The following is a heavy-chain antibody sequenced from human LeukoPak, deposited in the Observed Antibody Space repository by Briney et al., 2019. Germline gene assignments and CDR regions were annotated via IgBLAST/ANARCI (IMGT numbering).Heavy chain of an antibody. CDR2: ISYDGSNK. J-gene: IGHJ5*02. D-gene: IGHD2-2*02. Sequence: GGSLRLSCAASGFTFSNYGMHWVRQAPGKGLEWVAVISYDGSNKYYADSVKGRFTISRDNSKNTLYLQMNSLRVEDTAMYYCATSPNPAAILIAWGQGTLVTVSS. CDR3: ATSPNPAAILIA. CDR1: GFTFSNYG. V-gene: IGHV3-30*03.